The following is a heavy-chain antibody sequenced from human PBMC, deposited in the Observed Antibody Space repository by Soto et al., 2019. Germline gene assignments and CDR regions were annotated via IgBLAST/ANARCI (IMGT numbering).Heavy chain of an antibody. J-gene: IGHJ4*02. D-gene: IGHD2-15*01. Sequence: EVQLVESGGGLVQPGGSVRLSCAASGFTFSTYSMNWVRQAPGKGLEWVSFISSSGGTIYYADSVKGRFTISRDNAKNSLYLQRNSLSDEDTAVYYCARLSVRYCSGGSCRQLDYWGQGTLVTVSS. V-gene: IGHV3-48*02. CDR2: ISSSGGTI. CDR1: GFTFSTYS. CDR3: ARLSVRYCSGGSCRQLDY.